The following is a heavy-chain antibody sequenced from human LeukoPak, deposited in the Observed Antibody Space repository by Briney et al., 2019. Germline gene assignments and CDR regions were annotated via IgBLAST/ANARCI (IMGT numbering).Heavy chain of an antibody. Sequence: GASVKVSCKASGYTFTSCGISWVRQAPAQGLEWMGWINTYTGNANYPEKFQGRVTMTTDTSTTTAYMELRSLRYDDTAVYYCARVPYGAGKYPYFDYWGQGSLVTVSS. D-gene: IGHD3-10*01. CDR1: GYTFTSCG. J-gene: IGHJ4*02. CDR2: INTYTGNA. CDR3: ARVPYGAGKYPYFDY. V-gene: IGHV1-18*01.